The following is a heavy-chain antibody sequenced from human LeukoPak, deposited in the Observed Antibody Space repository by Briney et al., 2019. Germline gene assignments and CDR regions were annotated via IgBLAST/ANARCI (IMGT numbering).Heavy chain of an antibody. CDR2: IKQDGSEK. J-gene: IGHJ6*03. D-gene: IGHD3-10*01. CDR1: GFTFSTYW. V-gene: IGHV3-7*01. Sequence: PGGSLRLSCAASGFTFSTYWMTWVRQAPGKGLEWVANIKQDGSEKYFVDSVKGRFTISRDNANNSLYLQMNSLRAEDTAVYYCARDVRGVASDYYYYYMDVWGKGTTVTISS. CDR3: ARDVRGVASDYYYYYMDV.